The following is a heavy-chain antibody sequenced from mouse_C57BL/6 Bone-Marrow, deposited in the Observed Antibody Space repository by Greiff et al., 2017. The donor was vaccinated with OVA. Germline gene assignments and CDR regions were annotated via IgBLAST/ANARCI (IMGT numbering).Heavy chain of an antibody. D-gene: IGHD1-1*01. V-gene: IGHV1-81*01. CDR3: ARSIYYGSSYGYFDV. CDR1: GYTFTSYG. CDR2: IYPRSGNT. Sequence: VKLQESGAELARPGASVKLSCKASGYTFTSYGISWVKQRTGQGLEWIGEIYPRSGNTYYNEKFKGKATLTADKSSSTAYMELRSLTSEDSAVYFCARSIYYGSSYGYFDVWGTGTTVTVSS. J-gene: IGHJ1*03.